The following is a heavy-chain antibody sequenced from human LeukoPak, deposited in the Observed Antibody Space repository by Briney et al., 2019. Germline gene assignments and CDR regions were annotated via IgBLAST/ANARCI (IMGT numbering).Heavy chain of an antibody. J-gene: IGHJ4*02. CDR3: ARGTMATITAH. D-gene: IGHD5-24*01. CDR1: GGTFSSYA. V-gene: IGHV1-69*05. CDR2: IIPIFGTA. Sequence: AAVKVSCKASGGTFSSYAISWVRQAPGQGLERMGRIIPIFGTANYAQKFQGRVTITTDESTSTAYMELSSLRSEDTAVYYCARGTMATITAHWGQGTLVTVSS.